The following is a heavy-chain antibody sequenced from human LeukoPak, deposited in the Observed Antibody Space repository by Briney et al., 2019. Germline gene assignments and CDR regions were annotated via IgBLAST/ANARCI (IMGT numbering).Heavy chain of an antibody. CDR2: INHSGGT. V-gene: IGHV4-34*01. D-gene: IGHD2-15*01. CDR3: ARQVRGYSYYYYYMDV. J-gene: IGHJ6*03. Sequence: SETLSLTCAVYGGSFSGYYWSWIRQPPGKGLEWIGEINHSGGTNYNPSLKSRVTISVDTSKNQFSLKLSSVTAADTAVYYCARQVRGYSYYYYYMDVWGKGTTVTISS. CDR1: GGSFSGYY.